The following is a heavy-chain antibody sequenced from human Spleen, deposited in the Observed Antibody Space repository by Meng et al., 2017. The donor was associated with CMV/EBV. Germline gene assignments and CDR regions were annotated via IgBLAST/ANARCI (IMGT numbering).Heavy chain of an antibody. CDR3: ARDGGFAFDI. Sequence: SETLSLTCAISGDSVSNYNTAWSWIRLSPSRGLEWLGRTYYRSKWGNDYAVSVESRITINPDTSKNQFSLQLNSVTPEDTAMYYCARDGGFAFDIWGQGTMVTVSS. D-gene: IGHD3-16*01. V-gene: IGHV6-1*01. CDR2: TYYRSKWGN. CDR1: GDSVSNYNTA. J-gene: IGHJ3*02.